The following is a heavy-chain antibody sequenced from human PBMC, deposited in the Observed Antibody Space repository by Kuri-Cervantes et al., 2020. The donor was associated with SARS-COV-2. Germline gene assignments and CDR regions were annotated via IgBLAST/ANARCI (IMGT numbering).Heavy chain of an antibody. CDR2: ISSSSSYI. Sequence: GGSLRLSCAASGFTFSSYAMSWVRQAPGKGLEWVSSISSSSSYIYYADSVKGRFTISRDNAKNSLYLQMNSLRAEDTAVYYCAKDRVWSSFGYYYYYMDVWGKGTTVPSP. J-gene: IGHJ6*03. V-gene: IGHV3-21*04. CDR3: AKDRVWSSFGYYYYYMDV. D-gene: IGHD1-26*01. CDR1: GFTFSSYA.